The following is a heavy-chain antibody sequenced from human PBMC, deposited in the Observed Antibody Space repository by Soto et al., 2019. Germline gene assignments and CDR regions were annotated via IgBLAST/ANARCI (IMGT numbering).Heavy chain of an antibody. D-gene: IGHD3-22*01. CDR2: VSASGST. CDR3: ARRDRSGFSYWLDT. J-gene: IGHJ5*02. Sequence: TLSLTCTVSGVSISDGYYWTWIRQHPGKGLEWIGSVSASGSTSYNPSLKSRLTVSVDKSTNQFSLNLRSVTAADTAVYYCARRDRSGFSYWLDTWGQGTLVTVSS. V-gene: IGHV4-31*03. CDR1: GVSISDGYY.